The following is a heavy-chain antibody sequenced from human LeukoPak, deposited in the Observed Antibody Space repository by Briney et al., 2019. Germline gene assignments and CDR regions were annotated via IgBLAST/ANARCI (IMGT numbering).Heavy chain of an antibody. CDR3: VGLDFDY. CDR1: GFTFSSYG. V-gene: IGHV3-30*03. CDR2: ISYDGSNK. J-gene: IGHJ4*02. Sequence: GGSLRLSCAASGFTFSSYGMHWVRQAPGKGLEWVAVISYDGSNKYYADFVKGRFTISRDNSKNTLYLQMNSLRAEDTAVYYCVGLDFDYWGQGTLVTVSS. D-gene: IGHD2-2*03.